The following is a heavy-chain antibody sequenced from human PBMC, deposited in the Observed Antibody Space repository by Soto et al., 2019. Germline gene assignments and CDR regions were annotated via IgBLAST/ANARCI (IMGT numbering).Heavy chain of an antibody. D-gene: IGHD6-19*01. Sequence: QITLKESGPTLVKPTQTLTLTCTFSGFSLSTSGVGVGWIRQPPGKALEWLALIYGDDDKRYSPSLKSRLTIVYXXTXNXXVLTMTIMDPVGTSIYYCADSDTPAGDSRGWYFDYWGQGTLVTVSS. J-gene: IGHJ4*02. CDR1: GFSLSTSGVG. V-gene: IGHV2-5*02. CDR2: IYGDDDK. CDR3: ADSDTPAGDSRGWYFDY.